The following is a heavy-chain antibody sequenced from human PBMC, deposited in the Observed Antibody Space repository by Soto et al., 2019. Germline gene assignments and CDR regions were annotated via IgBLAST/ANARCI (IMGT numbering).Heavy chain of an antibody. Sequence: QITLKESGPTLVKPTQTLTLTCTFSGFSLSTSGVGVGWIRQPPGKALEWLALIYWDDDKRYSPSLKSRLTITKDTSKNQVVLTMTSMDPVDTATYYCAHYISSCPTFDPWGQGTLVTVSS. CDR3: AHYISSCPTFDP. J-gene: IGHJ5*02. CDR1: GFSLSTSGVG. CDR2: IYWDDDK. D-gene: IGHD6-13*01. V-gene: IGHV2-5*02.